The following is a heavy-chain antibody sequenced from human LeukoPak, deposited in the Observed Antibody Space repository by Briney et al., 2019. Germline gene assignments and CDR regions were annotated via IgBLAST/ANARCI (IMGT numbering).Heavy chain of an antibody. CDR3: ARGASGVYTVTTSWFDP. V-gene: IGHV1-2*02. CDR1: GYSFTGYY. Sequence: ASVKVSCKASGYSFTGYYMHWVRQAPGQGLEWMGWINPNSGGTNYAQKFQGRVTMTRDTSISTAYMELSRLRSDDTAVYYCARGASGVYTVTTSWFDPWGQGTLVTVSS. CDR2: INPNSGGT. J-gene: IGHJ5*02. D-gene: IGHD4-17*01.